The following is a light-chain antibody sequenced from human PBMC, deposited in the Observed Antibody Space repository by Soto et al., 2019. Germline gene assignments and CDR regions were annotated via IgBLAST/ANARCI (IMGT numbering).Light chain of an antibody. J-gene: IGKJ2*01. Sequence: EIVMTQSPATLSVSPGEIATLSCRASQTVTSNLAWYQQKPGQAPMLLIYGASTRATGIPARFSGSGSGTELTLTISSLESEDFAVYFCQQYDNWPPYTFGQGTKVDIK. CDR1: QTVTSN. V-gene: IGKV3D-15*01. CDR3: QQYDNWPPYT. CDR2: GAS.